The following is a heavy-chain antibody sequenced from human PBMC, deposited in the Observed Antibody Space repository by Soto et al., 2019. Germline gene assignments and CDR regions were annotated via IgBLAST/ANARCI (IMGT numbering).Heavy chain of an antibody. CDR1: GGSITSYY. CDR2: IYYNGNI. J-gene: IGHJ4*02. Sequence: QVQLQESGPGLVKPLETLSLTCTVPGGSITSYYWSWVRQTAGKVLEWIGYIYYNGNINYNPSLKSRLTISLDTSKNQFSLRLSSVTAADTAVYYCATGRVYFGSEYWGQGTMVTVSS. CDR3: ATGRVYFGSEY. V-gene: IGHV4-59*01. D-gene: IGHD3-10*01.